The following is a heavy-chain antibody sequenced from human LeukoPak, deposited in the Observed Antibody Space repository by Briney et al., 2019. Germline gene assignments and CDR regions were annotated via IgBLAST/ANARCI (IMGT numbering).Heavy chain of an antibody. Sequence: GGSLRLSCAASGFTVTNNYMSWVRQAPGKGLEWVSVIYSGGNTYYADSVEGRFTISRDNSKNTLYLQMNSLRAEDTAVYYCARGIGSQLRSGWFDPWGQGTLVTVSS. J-gene: IGHJ5*02. V-gene: IGHV3-66*01. D-gene: IGHD3-3*01. CDR1: GFTVTNNY. CDR2: IYSGGNT. CDR3: ARGIGSQLRSGWFDP.